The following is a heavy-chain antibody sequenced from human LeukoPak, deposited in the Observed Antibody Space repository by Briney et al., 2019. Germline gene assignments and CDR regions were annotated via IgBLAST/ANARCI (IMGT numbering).Heavy chain of an antibody. V-gene: IGHV3-11*04. D-gene: IGHD6-19*01. CDR2: ISSSGNTT. CDR1: GFTFSDNY. CDR3: ARDGGSAWFLDY. Sequence: GGSLRLSCAASGFTFSDNYMSWIRQAPGKGLEWVSYISSSGNTTKNADSVKGRFTITRDNAKNSLYLQMNSLRAEDTAVYYCARDGGSAWFLDYWGQGTLVIVSS. J-gene: IGHJ4*02.